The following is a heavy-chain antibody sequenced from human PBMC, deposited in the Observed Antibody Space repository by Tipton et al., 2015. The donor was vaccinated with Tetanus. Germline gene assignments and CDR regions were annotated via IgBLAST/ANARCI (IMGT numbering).Heavy chain of an antibody. V-gene: IGHV1-18*01. CDR2: INNNHGNDGNT. CDR3: LSGSYYRA. CDR1: DYTFTKFD. D-gene: IGHD1-26*01. J-gene: IGHJ5*02. Sequence: VQLVQSGGEVKKPGASVKVSCKASDYTFTKFDVSWVRQAPGQGLEWMGRINNNHGNDGNTNYAQNFQGRVTMTTDTSTRSSYMELRGLTSDDTAVYYCLSGSYYRAWGPGTLVPVSS.